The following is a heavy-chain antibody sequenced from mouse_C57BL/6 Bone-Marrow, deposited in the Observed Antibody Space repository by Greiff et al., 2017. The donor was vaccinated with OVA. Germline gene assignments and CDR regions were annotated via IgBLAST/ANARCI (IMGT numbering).Heavy chain of an antibody. Sequence: EVQLQQSGPGLVKPSQSLSLTCSVTGYSITSGYYWNWIRQFPGNKLEWMGYISYDGSNNYNPSLKNRISITRDTSKNQFFLKLNSVTTEDTATYYCARGDYDREGFAYWGQGTLVTVSA. CDR3: ARGDYDREGFAY. CDR1: GYSITSGYY. D-gene: IGHD2-4*01. CDR2: ISYDGSN. V-gene: IGHV3-6*01. J-gene: IGHJ3*01.